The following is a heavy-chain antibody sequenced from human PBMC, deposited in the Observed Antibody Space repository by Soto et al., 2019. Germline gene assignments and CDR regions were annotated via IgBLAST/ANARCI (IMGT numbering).Heavy chain of an antibody. Sequence: VASVKVSCKASGYTFTSYGISWVRQAPGQGLEWMGWISAYNGNTNYAQKLQGRVTMTTDTSTSTAYMELRSLRSDDTAVYYCARPRHYYDTSGYYSGAFDIWGQATMVT. CDR2: ISAYNGNT. CDR3: ARPRHYYDTSGYYSGAFDI. CDR1: GYTFTSYG. D-gene: IGHD3-22*01. J-gene: IGHJ3*02. V-gene: IGHV1-18*04.